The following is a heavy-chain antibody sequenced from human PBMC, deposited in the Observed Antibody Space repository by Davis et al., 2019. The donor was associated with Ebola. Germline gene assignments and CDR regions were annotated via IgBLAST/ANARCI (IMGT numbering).Heavy chain of an antibody. CDR3: VRGWGRSGLDV. D-gene: IGHD3-16*01. CDR2: TYYTSKWHN. J-gene: IGHJ6*02. V-gene: IGHV6-1*01. CDR1: GDSVFGKNGA. Sequence: SCAISGDSVFGKNGAWNWIRQSPSRGLEWLGRTYYTSKWHNDYGESVKSRISIHPDTSKNQLSLQLNSVTPEDAAVYYCVRGWGRSGLDVWGQGTTVTVSS.